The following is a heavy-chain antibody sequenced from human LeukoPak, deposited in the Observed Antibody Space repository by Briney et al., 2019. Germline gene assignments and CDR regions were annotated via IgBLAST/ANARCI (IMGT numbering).Heavy chain of an antibody. CDR3: ARGSSSRYYYYYYMDV. D-gene: IGHD6-13*01. CDR2: IYTSGST. Sequence: SETLSLTCTVSGGSISSYYWSWIRQPPGKGLEWLGYIYTSGSTNYNPSLKSRVTISVDTSKNQFSLKLSSVTAADTAVYYCARGSSSRYYYYYYMDVWGKGTTVTVSS. J-gene: IGHJ6*03. CDR1: GGSISSYY. V-gene: IGHV4-4*09.